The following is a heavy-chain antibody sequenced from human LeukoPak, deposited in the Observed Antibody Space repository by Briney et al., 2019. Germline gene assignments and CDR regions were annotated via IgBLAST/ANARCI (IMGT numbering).Heavy chain of an antibody. CDR2: ISSSGSTI. J-gene: IGHJ4*02. CDR1: GFTFSSYE. CDR3: ARVSADYYDSSGYIYYFDY. V-gene: IGHV3-48*03. Sequence: PGGSLRLSCAASGFTFSSYEMNWVRQAPGKGLEWVSYISSSGSTIYYADSVKGRFTISRDNAKNSLYLQMNSLRAEDTAVYYCARVSADYYDSSGYIYYFDYWGQGTLVTVSS. D-gene: IGHD3-22*01.